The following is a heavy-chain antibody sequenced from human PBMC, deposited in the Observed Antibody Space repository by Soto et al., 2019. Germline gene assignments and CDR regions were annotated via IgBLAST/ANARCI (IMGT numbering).Heavy chain of an antibody. J-gene: IGHJ4*02. CDR3: ATPQFRFDY. V-gene: IGHV3-23*01. CDR2: ISGSGGST. CDR1: GFTFSSYA. D-gene: IGHD4-4*01. Sequence: EVQLLESGGGLVQPGGSLRLSCAASGFTFSSYAMSWVRQAPGKGLEWVSDISGSGGSTYYADSVKGRFTISRDNSKNTRYLQMNSLRGEDTAVYYCATPQFRFDYWGQGTLVTVSS.